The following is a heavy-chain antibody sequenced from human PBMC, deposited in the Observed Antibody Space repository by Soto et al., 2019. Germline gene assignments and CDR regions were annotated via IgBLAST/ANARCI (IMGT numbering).Heavy chain of an antibody. D-gene: IGHD5-18*01. CDR2: IYTSGST. Sequence: QVQLQESGPGLVKPSETLSLTCTVSGGSISSYYWSWIRQPAGKGLEWIGRIYTSGSTNYNPSLKSRVTMSVATSKNQFALKLSSVTAADTAVYYCAREGYSYRTGGGGNWFDPWGQGTLVTVSS. CDR1: GGSISSYY. J-gene: IGHJ5*02. CDR3: AREGYSYRTGGGGNWFDP. V-gene: IGHV4-4*07.